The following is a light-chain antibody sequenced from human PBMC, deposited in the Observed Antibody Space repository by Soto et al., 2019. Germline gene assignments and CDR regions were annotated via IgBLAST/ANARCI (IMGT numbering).Light chain of an antibody. J-gene: IGKJ1*01. CDR2: DAS. CDR3: VQRTTWPWT. V-gene: IGKV3-11*01. CDR1: QSVSVH. Sequence: EIVLTQSPGTLSLSPGERATLSCRASQSVSVHLAWYQQKPGQAPRLLIYDASNRATGIPARFSGSGSGTGFTHTISSLEPQDFAVYHCVQRTTWPWTCGQGSKVEIK.